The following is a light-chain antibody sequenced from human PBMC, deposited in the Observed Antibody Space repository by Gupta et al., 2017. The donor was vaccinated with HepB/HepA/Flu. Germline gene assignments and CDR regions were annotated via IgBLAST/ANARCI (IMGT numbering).Light chain of an antibody. V-gene: IGLV3-1*01. CDR3: HAWARSTCV. CDR1: KLGDKY. CDR2: QDS. J-gene: IGLJ2*01. Sequence: SYELTQPPSVSVSPGQTASITCSGDKLGDKYACWYQKKPGKSPGRGSYQDSKRTSGIPERVAGSNAGQAAPVXIXGTQAMXEADDERHAWARSTCVVRRGTQL.